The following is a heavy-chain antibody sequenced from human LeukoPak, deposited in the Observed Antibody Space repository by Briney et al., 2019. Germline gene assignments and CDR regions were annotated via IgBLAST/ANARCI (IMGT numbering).Heavy chain of an antibody. CDR3: TRDNNNLFDY. CDR1: GFTFRNYW. Sequence: GGSLRLSCAASGFTFRNYWMSWVRQAPGKGQEWVANIKTDGGEKHYVDSVKGRFTISRDNAKNSLYLQMNSLRDEDTAVYYCTRDNNNLFDYWGQGPLVTVSS. J-gene: IGHJ4*02. D-gene: IGHD1/OR15-1a*01. CDR2: IKTDGGEK. V-gene: IGHV3-7*01.